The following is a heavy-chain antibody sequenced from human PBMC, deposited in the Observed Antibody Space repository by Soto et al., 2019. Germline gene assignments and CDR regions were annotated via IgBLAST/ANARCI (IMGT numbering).Heavy chain of an antibody. CDR3: AKDSWYFDL. CDR1: GFIFSTYS. Sequence: PGGSLRLSCAASGFIFSTYSMNWVRQVPGKGLVWVSRIDTSGSSTSYADSVKGRFTISRDNAKNTVSLQMNSLRAEDTGVYYCAKDSWYFDLWSQGSLVTVSS. CDR2: IDTSGSST. V-gene: IGHV3-74*01. D-gene: IGHD6-13*01. J-gene: IGHJ4*02.